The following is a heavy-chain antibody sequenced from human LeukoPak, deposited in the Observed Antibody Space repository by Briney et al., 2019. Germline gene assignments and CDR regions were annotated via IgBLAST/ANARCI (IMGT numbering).Heavy chain of an antibody. Sequence: GGSLRLSCAASGFTFSNYAMTWLRQAPGKGLECVSAISGSGGSTYYADSVKGRFTVSRDNSKNTLYLQMNSLRAEDTAVYYCAKDRDYVWWSYRYLDAFDIWGQGTMVTVSS. V-gene: IGHV3-23*01. CDR2: ISGSGGST. D-gene: IGHD3-16*02. J-gene: IGHJ3*02. CDR3: AKDRDYVWWSYRYLDAFDI. CDR1: GFTFSNYA.